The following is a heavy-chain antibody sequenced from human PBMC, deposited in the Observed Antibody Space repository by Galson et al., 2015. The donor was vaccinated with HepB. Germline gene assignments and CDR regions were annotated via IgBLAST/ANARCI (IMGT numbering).Heavy chain of an antibody. D-gene: IGHD4-11*01. V-gene: IGHV5-10-1*01. CDR1: GYSFTSYW. CDR2: IDPSDSYT. CDR3: ARLGAPIDYSNLNWFDP. Sequence: QSGAEVKKPGESLRISCKGSGYSFTSYWISWVRQMPGKGLEWMGRIDPSDSYTNYSPSFQGHVTISADKSISTAYLQWSSLKASDTAMYYCARLGAPIDYSNLNWFDPWGQRTLVTVSS. J-gene: IGHJ5*02.